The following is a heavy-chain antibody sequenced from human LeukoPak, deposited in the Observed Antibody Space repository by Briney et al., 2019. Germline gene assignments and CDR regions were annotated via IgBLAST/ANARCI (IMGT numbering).Heavy chain of an antibody. D-gene: IGHD6-13*01. Sequence: PGGSLRLSCAASGFTFSSYAMRWVRQAPGKGLEWVAVISYDGSNKYYADSVKGRFTIPRDNSKNTLYLQMNSLRAEDTAVYYCARDPIPYSSSWYAFDIWGQGTMVTVSS. CDR1: GFTFSSYA. CDR3: ARDPIPYSSSWYAFDI. J-gene: IGHJ3*02. CDR2: ISYDGSNK. V-gene: IGHV3-30-3*01.